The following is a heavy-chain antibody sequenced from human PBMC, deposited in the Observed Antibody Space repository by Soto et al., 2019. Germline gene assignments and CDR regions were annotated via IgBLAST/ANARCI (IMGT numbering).Heavy chain of an antibody. CDR3: ARVPTI. Sequence: SETLSLTCAVSGGSISSCGYSWSWIRQPPGKGLEWIGYIYHSGSTYYNPSLKSRVTISVYRSKNQFSLKLSSVTAADTAVYSCARVPTIRGQGPLVTVSS. J-gene: IGHJ4*02. V-gene: IGHV4-30-2*01. CDR1: GGSISSCGYS. CDR2: IYHSGST.